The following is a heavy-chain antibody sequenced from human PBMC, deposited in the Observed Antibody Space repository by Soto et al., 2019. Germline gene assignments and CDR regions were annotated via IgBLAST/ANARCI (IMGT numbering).Heavy chain of an antibody. CDR2: ISYEKSNK. V-gene: IGHV3-30*18. Sequence: PGGSLRLSCAASGFTFSSYGMHWVRQAPGKGLEWVEVISYEKSNKYYADSVKGRFTISRDNSKNTLYLQMNSLRAEDTAVYYCAKGSRFTVVMATIGYFVPYYYYYGMDVWGQGTTVTVSS. CDR3: AKGSRFTVVMATIGYFVPYYYYYGMDV. D-gene: IGHD2-15*01. CDR1: GFTFSSYG. J-gene: IGHJ6*02.